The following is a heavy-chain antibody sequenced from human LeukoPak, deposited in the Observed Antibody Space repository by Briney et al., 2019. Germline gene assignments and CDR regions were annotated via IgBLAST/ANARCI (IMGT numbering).Heavy chain of an antibody. CDR1: GGSFSSYY. CDR3: ARGPPSYSGSHYPGLNY. D-gene: IGHD1-26*01. V-gene: IGHV4-34*01. CDR2: INHSGST. Sequence: SETLSLTCAVYGGSFSSYYWSWIRQPPGKGLEWIGEINHSGSTNYNPSLKSRVTISVDTSKNQFSLKLSSVTAADTAVYYCARGPPSYSGSHYPGLNYWGQGALVTVSS. J-gene: IGHJ4*02.